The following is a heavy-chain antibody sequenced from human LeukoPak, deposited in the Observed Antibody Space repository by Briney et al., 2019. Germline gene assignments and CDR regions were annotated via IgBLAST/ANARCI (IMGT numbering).Heavy chain of an antibody. CDR3: ARGAQCPY. CDR1: GFTFSSYG. CDR2: ISSRRKNM. J-gene: IGHJ4*02. V-gene: IGHV3-48*01. D-gene: IGHD5/OR15-5a*01. Sequence: GGSLRLSCAASGFTFSSYGMNWVSQDPGKGMEWVSYISSRRKNMNYSDSVKSLFTTSRDNAKNSLYLQMNSLIAEDTAVYYFARGAQCPYWGQGTLVTVSS.